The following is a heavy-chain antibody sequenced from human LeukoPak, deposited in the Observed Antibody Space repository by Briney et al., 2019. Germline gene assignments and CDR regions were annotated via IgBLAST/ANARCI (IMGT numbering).Heavy chain of an antibody. D-gene: IGHD3-22*01. CDR1: GFTFSSYG. CDR2: IWYDGSNK. J-gene: IGHJ4*02. Sequence: GGSLRLSCAASGFTFSSYGMHWVRQAPGKGLEWVAVIWYDGSNKYYADSVKGRFTISRDNAKNSPYLQMNSLRAEDTAVYYCARGSTYYDSSGQVPFDYWGQGTLVTVSS. V-gene: IGHV3-33*01. CDR3: ARGSTYYDSSGQVPFDY.